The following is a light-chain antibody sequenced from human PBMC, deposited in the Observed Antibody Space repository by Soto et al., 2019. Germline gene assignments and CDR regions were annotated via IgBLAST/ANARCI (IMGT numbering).Light chain of an antibody. CDR1: QSVSSS. Sequence: IVRTQSPSTLSLSSLYRATLSCRASQSVSSSLAWYQQKPGQAPRLLIYDASSRASGIPARFSGSGSGTDFTLTISSLEPEDFAVYYCQQRSNWLTFGGGTKVDIK. J-gene: IGKJ4*01. CDR3: QQRSNWLT. V-gene: IGKV3-11*01. CDR2: DAS.